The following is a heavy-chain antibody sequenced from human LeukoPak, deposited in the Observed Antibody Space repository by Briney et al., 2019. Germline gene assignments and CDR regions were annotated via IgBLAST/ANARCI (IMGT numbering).Heavy chain of an antibody. J-gene: IGHJ4*02. CDR3: ARHLPNSKGFGELLNFDY. V-gene: IGHV4-59*08. CDR1: GGSISSYY. D-gene: IGHD3-10*01. Sequence: SETLSHTCTVSGGSISSYYWSWIRQPPGKGLEWIGYIYYSGSTNYNPSLKSRVTISVDTSKNQFSLKLSSVTAADTAVYYCARHLPNSKGFGELLNFDYWGQGTLVTVSS. CDR2: IYYSGST.